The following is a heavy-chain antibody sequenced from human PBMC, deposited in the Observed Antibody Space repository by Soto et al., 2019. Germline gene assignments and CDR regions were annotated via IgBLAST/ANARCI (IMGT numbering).Heavy chain of an antibody. CDR2: IYYSGST. CDR3: ARHNYGSGSTYFDY. J-gene: IGHJ4*02. V-gene: IGHV4-59*08. Sequence: PSETLSLTCTVFGGSISSYYWSWIRQPPGKGLEWIGYIYYSGSTNYNPSLKSRVTISVDTSKNQFSLKLNSMTVADTAVYYCARHNYGSGSTYFDYWGQGTLVTVSS. CDR1: GGSISSYY. D-gene: IGHD3-10*01.